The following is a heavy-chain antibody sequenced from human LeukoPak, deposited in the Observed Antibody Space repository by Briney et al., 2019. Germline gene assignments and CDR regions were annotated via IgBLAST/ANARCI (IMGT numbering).Heavy chain of an antibody. CDR1: GYTFTGYY. Sequence: ASVKVSCKASGYTFTGYYMHWVRQAPGQGLEGMGWINPKSGGTNYAQKFQGGVTMTRDTSISTAYMELSRLRSSGTAVYYCARGSSTYASDIDYWGQGTLVTVSS. V-gene: IGHV1-2*02. D-gene: IGHD2-2*01. CDR3: ARGSSTYASDIDY. CDR2: INPKSGGT. J-gene: IGHJ4*02.